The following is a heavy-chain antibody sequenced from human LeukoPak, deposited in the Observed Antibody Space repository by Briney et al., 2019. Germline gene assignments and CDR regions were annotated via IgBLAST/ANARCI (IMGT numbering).Heavy chain of an antibody. J-gene: IGHJ4*02. CDR1: GFTFSNYG. CDR2: ISYDGSNK. V-gene: IGHV3-30*03. Sequence: GGSLRLSCAASGFTFSNYGMHWVRQAPGKGLEWVTLISYDGSNKYYADSVKGRFTISRDNSKNTLYLQMNSLRAEDTAVYYCARDLARDNYWGQGTLVTVSS. D-gene: IGHD2-21*01. CDR3: ARDLARDNY.